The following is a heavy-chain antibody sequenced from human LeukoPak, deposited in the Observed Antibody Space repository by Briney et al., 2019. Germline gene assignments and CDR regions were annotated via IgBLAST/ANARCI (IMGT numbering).Heavy chain of an antibody. Sequence: GGSLRLSCAASGFTFSDYYMSWIRQAPGKGLEWVSYISSSGSTIYYADSVKGRFTISRDNAENSLYLQMNSLRAEDTAVYYCAREVDYDILTGYYVGNYFDYWGQGTLVTVSS. D-gene: IGHD3-9*01. V-gene: IGHV3-11*04. CDR3: AREVDYDILTGYYVGNYFDY. J-gene: IGHJ4*02. CDR1: GFTFSDYY. CDR2: ISSSGSTI.